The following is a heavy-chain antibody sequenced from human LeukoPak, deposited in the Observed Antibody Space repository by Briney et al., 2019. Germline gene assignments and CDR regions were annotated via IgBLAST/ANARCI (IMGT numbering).Heavy chain of an antibody. J-gene: IGHJ4*02. CDR3: ARGVVDIVVVPAAIQNGCYFDY. CDR1: GGSFSGHY. V-gene: IGHV4-34*01. CDR2: INHSGST. Sequence: SETLSLTCAVYGGSFSGHYWSWIRQPPGKGLEWIGEINHSGSTNYNPSLKSRVTISVDTSKNQFSLKLSSVTAADTAVYYCARGVVDIVVVPAAIQNGCYFDYWGQGTLVTVSS. D-gene: IGHD2-2*03.